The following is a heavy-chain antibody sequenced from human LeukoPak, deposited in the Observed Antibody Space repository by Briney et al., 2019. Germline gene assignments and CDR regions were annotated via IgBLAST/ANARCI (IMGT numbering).Heavy chain of an antibody. CDR3: ARGPYSYDSSGAFDI. J-gene: IGHJ3*02. Sequence: SETLSLTCTVSGDSISSGDYYWSWIRQPAGKGLEWIGRISSSGSTNYNPSLKSRVTISVDTSENQFSLKLSSVTAADTAVYFCARGPYSYDSSGAFDIWGQGTMVTVSS. CDR1: GDSISSGDYY. V-gene: IGHV4-61*02. CDR2: ISSSGST. D-gene: IGHD3-22*01.